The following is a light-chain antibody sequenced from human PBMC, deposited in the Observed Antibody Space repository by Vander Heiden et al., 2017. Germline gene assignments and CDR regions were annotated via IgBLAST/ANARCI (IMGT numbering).Light chain of an antibody. J-gene: IGLJ1*01. CDR1: SSDVGGYNY. CDR2: DVN. V-gene: IGLV2-11*01. Sequence: QSALTQPRSVSGSPGQSVTISCTGTSSDVGGYNYVSWYQQHPGKAPNLIMYDVNKRPSGVPDRFSGSKSGNTASLTISGLQAEDDADDYCCSYAGSYTFVFATGTKVTVL. CDR3: CSYAGSYTFV.